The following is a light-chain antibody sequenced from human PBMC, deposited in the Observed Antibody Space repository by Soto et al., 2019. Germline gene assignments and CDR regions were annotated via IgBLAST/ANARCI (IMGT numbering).Light chain of an antibody. V-gene: IGKV1-5*01. CDR3: QQYNSYPYT. J-gene: IGKJ2*01. CDR2: DAS. Sequence: DIQMTQSPSTLSASVGDRVTITCRASQSISSWLAWYQQKPGKAPKLLIYDASSLESGVRSRFSGSGSGTEFTLTISSLQPDDFPTYYEQQYNSYPYTFGQGTKLEIK. CDR1: QSISSW.